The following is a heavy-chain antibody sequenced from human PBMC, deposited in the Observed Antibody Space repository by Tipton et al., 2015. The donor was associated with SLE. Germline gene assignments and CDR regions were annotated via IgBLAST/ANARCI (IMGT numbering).Heavy chain of an antibody. V-gene: IGHV4-61*02. D-gene: IGHD2-2*01. J-gene: IGHJ6*03. CDR3: ARINVPTAMDFYYYYMDV. CDR1: GGSITSKNYF. CDR2: IYAWGYT. Sequence: GLVKPSQTLTLTCTVSGGSITSKNYFWNWIRQPAGKTLEWIGRIYAWGYTYYNPSLKSRVTISVDTSKNQFSLKLSSVTAADTAQYYCARINVPTAMDFYYYYMDVWGNGTTVTVSS.